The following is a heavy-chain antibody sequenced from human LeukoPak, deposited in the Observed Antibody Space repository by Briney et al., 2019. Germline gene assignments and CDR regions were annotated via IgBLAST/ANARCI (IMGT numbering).Heavy chain of an antibody. CDR1: GFTFSSYS. CDR2: ISSSSSYI. CDR3: AREPRGITMIVVVINDAFDI. D-gene: IGHD3-22*01. Sequence: GGSLRLSCATSGFTFSSYSMNWVRQAPGKGLEWVSSISSSSSYIYYADSVKGRFTISRDNAKNSLYLQMNSLRAEDTAVYYCAREPRGITMIVVVINDAFDIWGQGTMVTVSS. V-gene: IGHV3-21*01. J-gene: IGHJ3*02.